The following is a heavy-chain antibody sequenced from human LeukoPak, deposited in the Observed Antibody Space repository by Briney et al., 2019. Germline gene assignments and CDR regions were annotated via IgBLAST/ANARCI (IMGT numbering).Heavy chain of an antibody. CDR3: AKGPNDTWFGELFS. Sequence: GGSLRLSCAASGFTFSSYAMSWVRQAPGKGLEWVSAISGSGGSTYYADSVKGRFTISRDNSKNTLYLQMNSLRAEDTAVYYCAKGPNDTWFGELFSWGQGTLVTVSS. CDR2: ISGSGGST. V-gene: IGHV3-23*01. J-gene: IGHJ5*02. CDR1: GFTFSSYA. D-gene: IGHD3-10*01.